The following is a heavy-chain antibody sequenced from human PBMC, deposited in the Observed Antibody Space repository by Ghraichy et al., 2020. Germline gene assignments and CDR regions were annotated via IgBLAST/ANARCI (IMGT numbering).Heavy chain of an antibody. D-gene: IGHD3-3*01. J-gene: IGHJ4*02. CDR3: AKVYRSYYDFWSGYPYYFDY. V-gene: IGHV3-23*01. Sequence: GGSLRLSCAASGFTFSSYAMSWVRQAPGKGLEWVSAISGSGGSTYYADSVKGRFTISRDNSKNTLYLQMNSLRAEDTAVYYCAKVYRSYYDFWSGYPYYFDYWGQGTLVTVSS. CDR1: GFTFSSYA. CDR2: ISGSGGST.